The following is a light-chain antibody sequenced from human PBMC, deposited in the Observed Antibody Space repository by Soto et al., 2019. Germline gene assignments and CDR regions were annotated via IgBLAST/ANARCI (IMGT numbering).Light chain of an antibody. CDR2: DAK. CDR1: LGIGSY. V-gene: IGKV1-12*01. J-gene: IGKJ1*01. CDR3: PQANFFPWT. Sequence: DVQMTQSPSSVSASVGDRVTMTCRASLGIGSYLAWYHQKPGKAPKILIYDAKNLQSGVPSRFSGSGSVTNFTLTISSLQPEDFGTYYCPQANFFPWTFGKGTKVAIK.